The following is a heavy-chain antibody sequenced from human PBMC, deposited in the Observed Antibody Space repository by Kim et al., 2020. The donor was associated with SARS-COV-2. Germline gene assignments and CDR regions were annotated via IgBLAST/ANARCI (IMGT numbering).Heavy chain of an antibody. CDR2: IYYSGIT. Sequence: SETLSLTCTVSGDSMSDYYWSWMRQPPGKGLEWIGEIYYSGITNYNPSLKSRVTISVDTSKKHFSLKLTSVIAADTAVYYCARDRLIMVRGVIPRRVGMGVWGQGATVTVSS. CDR3: ARDRLIMVRGVIPRRVGMGV. D-gene: IGHD3-10*01. J-gene: IGHJ6*02. V-gene: IGHV4-59*01. CDR1: GDSMSDYY.